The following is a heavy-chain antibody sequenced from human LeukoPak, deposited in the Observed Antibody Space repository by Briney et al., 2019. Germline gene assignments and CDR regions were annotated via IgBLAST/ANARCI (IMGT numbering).Heavy chain of an antibody. J-gene: IGHJ6*03. CDR2: FYHSGIT. V-gene: IGHV4-38-2*02. Sequence: SETLSLTCTVSGGSISSGYFWGWIRQPPGKGLEWIGSFYHSGITYYNPSLKSRVTISVEMSKNQFSLKLSSVTAADTAVYYCASLGNYYYYMDVWGKGTTVTISS. CDR3: ASLGNYYYYMDV. CDR1: GGSISSGYF.